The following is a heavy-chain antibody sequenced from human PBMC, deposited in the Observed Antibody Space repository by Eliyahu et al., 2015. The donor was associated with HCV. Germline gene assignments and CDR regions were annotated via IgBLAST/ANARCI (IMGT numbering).Heavy chain of an antibody. D-gene: IGHD6-19*01. CDR2: IYFXGST. CDR3: ARYGASAVAVPGISWFDP. V-gene: IGHV4-39*01. Sequence: QLQLQESGPGLVKPSETLSLTCTVSGGSISXDNFSWGWXRQPPGKGXXWIGSIYFXGSTSYNPSLKSRIAMSVDTSKNKFSLNLSSVTATDTAVYYCARYGASAVAVPGISWFDPWGQGTLVTVSS. J-gene: IGHJ5*02. CDR1: GGSISXDNFS.